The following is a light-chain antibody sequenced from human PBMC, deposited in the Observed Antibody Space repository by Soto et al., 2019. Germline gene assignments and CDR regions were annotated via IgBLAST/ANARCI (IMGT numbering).Light chain of an antibody. Sequence: DIHMTQSPSTLSASVGDRVTITCRASQRISSWLAWYQQKPGKAPKLLIYKASSLESGVPSRFSGSGSGTEFTLTISSLQPDDFATYYCQQYNSYSYTFGQGTKVEIK. CDR3: QQYNSYSYT. J-gene: IGKJ2*01. V-gene: IGKV1-5*03. CDR2: KAS. CDR1: QRISSW.